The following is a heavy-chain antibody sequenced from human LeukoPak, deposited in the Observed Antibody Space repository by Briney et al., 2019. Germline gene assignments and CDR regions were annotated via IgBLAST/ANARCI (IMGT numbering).Heavy chain of an antibody. CDR1: GFTFSSFG. V-gene: IGHV3-30*02. CDR3: AKDLGYSYGYVDY. D-gene: IGHD5-18*01. CDR2: IRYDGSNK. Sequence: GGSLRLSCAASGFTFSSFGMHWVRQAPGKGLEWVALIRYDGSNKYYADSVKGRITISRDNSKNTLYLQVNSLRAEDTAMYYCAKDLGYSYGYVDYWGQGALVTVSS. J-gene: IGHJ4*02.